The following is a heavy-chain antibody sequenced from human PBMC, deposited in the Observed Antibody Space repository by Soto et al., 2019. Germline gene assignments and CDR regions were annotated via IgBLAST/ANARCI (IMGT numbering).Heavy chain of an antibody. V-gene: IGHV5-51*01. J-gene: IGHJ6*02. Sequence: GESLKISCKGSGYSFTSYWIGWVRQMPGKGLEWMGIIYPGDSDTRYSPSFQGQVTISADKSISTAYLQWSSLKASDTAMYYCARCTEADGRRLGYYYYGMDVWGQGTTVTVSS. CDR3: ARCTEADGRRLGYYYYGMDV. D-gene: IGHD6-13*01. CDR2: IYPGDSDT. CDR1: GYSFTSYW.